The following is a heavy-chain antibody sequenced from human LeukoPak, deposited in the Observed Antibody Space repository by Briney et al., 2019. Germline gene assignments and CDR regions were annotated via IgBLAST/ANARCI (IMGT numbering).Heavy chain of an antibody. CDR2: INEDGSGK. V-gene: IGHV3-7*03. CDR1: GFTFSRYW. D-gene: IGHD4-17*01. J-gene: IGHJ4*02. CDR3: ARAVTSTEGY. Sequence: GGSLRLSCAASGFTFSRYWMTWVRQAPGKGLEWVASINEDGSGKHYVDSVKGRFTISRDNAQKSVYLEMNSLRTEDTAVYYCARAVTSTEGYWGQGTLVTVSS.